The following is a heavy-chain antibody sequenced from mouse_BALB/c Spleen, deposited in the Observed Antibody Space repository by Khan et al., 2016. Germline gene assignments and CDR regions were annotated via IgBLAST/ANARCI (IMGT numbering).Heavy chain of an antibody. CDR3: VRPFYDGYYGFAY. V-gene: IGHV14-3*02. CDR2: IDPANGNT. J-gene: IGHJ3*01. Sequence: VQLQQSGAEFVKPGAPVKLSCTASGFNIKDTYIHWVKQSPEQGLEWIGGIDPANGNTKFDPKFQGKATITTDTSSNTAYLQLSSLTSEDTAVYYCVRPFYDGYYGFAYWGQGTLVTVSA. CDR1: GFNIKDTY. D-gene: IGHD2-3*01.